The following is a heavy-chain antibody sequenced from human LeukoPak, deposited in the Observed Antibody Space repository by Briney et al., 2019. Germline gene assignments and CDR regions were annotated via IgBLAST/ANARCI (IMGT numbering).Heavy chain of an antibody. CDR2: LYYSGST. V-gene: IGHV4-30-4*08. CDR1: GGSISSGDYY. CDR3: ARAGKELDLDS. J-gene: IGHJ4*02. Sequence: SQTLSLTCTVSGGSISSGDYYWSWIRQPPGKGLEWIGYLYYSGSTYYNPSLKSRVTISVDTSNNQFSLTLSSVTAADTAVDCCARAGKELDLDSWGQGTLVTVSS. D-gene: IGHD1-26*01.